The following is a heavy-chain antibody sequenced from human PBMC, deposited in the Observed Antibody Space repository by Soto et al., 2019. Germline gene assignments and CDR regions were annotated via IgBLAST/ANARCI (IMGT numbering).Heavy chain of an antibody. Sequence: GASVKVSCKASGGTFSSYAISWVRQAPGQGXEWMGGIIPIFGTANYAQKFQGRVTITADESTSTAYMELSSLRSEDTAVYYCAKTLVDTAMVYYYYGMDVWGQGTTVTVSS. CDR1: GGTFSSYA. CDR2: IIPIFGTA. D-gene: IGHD5-18*01. J-gene: IGHJ6*02. V-gene: IGHV1-69*13. CDR3: AKTLVDTAMVYYYYGMDV.